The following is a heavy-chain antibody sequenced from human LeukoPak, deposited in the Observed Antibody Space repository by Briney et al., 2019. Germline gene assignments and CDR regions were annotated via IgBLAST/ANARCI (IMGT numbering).Heavy chain of an antibody. D-gene: IGHD3-16*01. CDR1: GLTVSSYW. J-gene: IGHJ4*02. Sequence: PGGSLRLSCAASGLTVSSYWMSWVRQAPGKGLEWGANIKQDGGEKYYVDSVKGRFTISRDSSKNSLYLQMNSLRAEDTAVYYCVRDGGPYYFDCWGQGTLVTVSS. CDR2: IKQDGGEK. V-gene: IGHV3-7*01. CDR3: VRDGGPYYFDC.